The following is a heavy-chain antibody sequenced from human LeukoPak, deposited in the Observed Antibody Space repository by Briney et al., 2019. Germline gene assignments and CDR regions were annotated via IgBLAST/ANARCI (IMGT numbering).Heavy chain of an antibody. Sequence: GGSLRLSCAASGFTSSSYWMHWVRQAPGKGLVWVSRINSDETSTGYADSVRGRFTISRDNAKNTLYLQMNSLRAEDTAVYYCASGRGVNGDYWGQGTLVTVSS. V-gene: IGHV3-74*01. J-gene: IGHJ4*02. CDR1: GFTSSSYW. CDR2: INSDETST. D-gene: IGHD3-10*01. CDR3: ASGRGVNGDY.